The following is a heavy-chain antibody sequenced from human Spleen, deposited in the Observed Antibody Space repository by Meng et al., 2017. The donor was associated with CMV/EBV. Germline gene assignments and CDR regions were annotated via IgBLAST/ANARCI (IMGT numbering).Heavy chain of an antibody. CDR3: ARERDWFET. Sequence: KVYGKASRGSDSNHHIAWMRQATGEGIEWIGRIIPLYGRVAYAQKFQGRVTISADTSGATVCLEVTRRTSDDTAVYYCARERDWFETWGQGSLVTVSS. CDR1: RGSDSNHH. CDR2: IIPLYGRV. J-gene: IGHJ5*02. V-gene: IGHV1-69*04.